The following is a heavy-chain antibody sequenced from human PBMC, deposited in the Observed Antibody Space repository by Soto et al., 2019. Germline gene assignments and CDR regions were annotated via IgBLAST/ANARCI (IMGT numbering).Heavy chain of an antibody. D-gene: IGHD5-12*01. CDR3: ARDNGEMATMRAEDWFDH. V-gene: IGHV1-69*12. CDR1: GGTFSSYA. Sequence: QVQLVQSGAEVKKPGSSVKVSCKASGGTFSSYAISWVRQAPGQGLEWMGGIIPIFGTANYAQKFQGRVTITADESTSTAYMELSSMRSEDTAVYYCARDNGEMATMRAEDWFDHWGQGTLVTVSS. J-gene: IGHJ5*02. CDR2: IIPIFGTA.